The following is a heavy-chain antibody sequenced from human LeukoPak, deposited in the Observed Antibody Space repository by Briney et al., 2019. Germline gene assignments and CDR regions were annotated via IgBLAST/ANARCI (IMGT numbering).Heavy chain of an antibody. D-gene: IGHD3-22*01. V-gene: IGHV4-4*02. CDR3: ARGSTMTENFDY. CDR2: IYHSGST. J-gene: IGHJ4*02. Sequence: GSLRLSCAASGFIFSSYWMSWVRQPPGKGLEWIGEIYHSGSTNYNPSLKSRVTISVDKSKNQFSLKLSSVTAADTAVYYCARGSTMTENFDYWGQGTLVTVSS. CDR1: GFIFSSYW.